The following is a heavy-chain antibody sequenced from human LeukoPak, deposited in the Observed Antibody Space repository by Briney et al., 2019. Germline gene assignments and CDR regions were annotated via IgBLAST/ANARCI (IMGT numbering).Heavy chain of an antibody. CDR3: ARDTDYYGSGSYYGNDY. Sequence: GGSLRLSCAASGFTFSSYWMSWVRQAPGKGVEGVADIKQDGSEKYYVDSVKGGFTISRDNAKNSLYLQMNSLRAEDTAVYYCARDTDYYGSGSYYGNDYWGQGTLVTVSS. CDR2: IKQDGSEK. CDR1: GFTFSSYW. V-gene: IGHV3-7*01. J-gene: IGHJ4*02. D-gene: IGHD3-10*01.